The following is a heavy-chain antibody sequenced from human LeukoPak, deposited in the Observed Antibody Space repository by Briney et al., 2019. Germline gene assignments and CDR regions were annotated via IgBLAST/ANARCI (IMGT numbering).Heavy chain of an antibody. D-gene: IGHD2-2*01. Sequence: ASVKVSCKVSGYTLTELSMHWVRQAPGKGLEWMGGFDPEDGETIYAQKFQGRVTMTEDTSTDTAYMELSSLRSEDTAVYYCATDPAGTYGMDVWGQGTTVTVSS. CDR1: GYTLTELS. CDR3: ATDPAGTYGMDV. J-gene: IGHJ6*02. CDR2: FDPEDGET. V-gene: IGHV1-24*01.